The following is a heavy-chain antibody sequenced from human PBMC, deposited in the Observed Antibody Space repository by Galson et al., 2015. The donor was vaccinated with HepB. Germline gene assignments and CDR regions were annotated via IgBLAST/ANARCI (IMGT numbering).Heavy chain of an antibody. D-gene: IGHD3-10*01. Sequence: ETLSLTCTVSGGSISSSSYYWGWIRQPPGKGLEWIGSIYYSGSTYYNPSLKSRVTISVDTSKNQFSLKLSSVTAADTAVYYCARTTRAGTNVLLWFGELIWWFDPWGQGTLVTVSS. V-gene: IGHV4-39*01. J-gene: IGHJ5*02. CDR3: ARTTRAGTNVLLWFGELIWWFDP. CDR2: IYYSGST. CDR1: GGSISSSSYY.